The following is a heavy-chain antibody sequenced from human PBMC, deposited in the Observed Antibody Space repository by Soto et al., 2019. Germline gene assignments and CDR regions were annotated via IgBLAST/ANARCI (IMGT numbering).Heavy chain of an antibody. J-gene: IGHJ4*02. Sequence: QVQLVESGGGVVQPGRSLRLSCAASGFTFSSYAMHWVRQAPGKGLEWVAVISYDGSNKYYADSVKGRFTISRDNYKITLYLQMNSLRAEDTAVHYCARDAASSGDIAVVVAAYYFDYWGQGSLVTVSS. CDR3: ARDAASSGDIAVVVAAYYFDY. CDR2: ISYDGSNK. D-gene: IGHD2-15*01. CDR1: GFTFSSYA. V-gene: IGHV3-30-3*01.